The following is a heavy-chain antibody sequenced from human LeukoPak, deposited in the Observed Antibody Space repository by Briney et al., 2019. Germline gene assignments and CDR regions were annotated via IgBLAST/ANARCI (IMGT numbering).Heavy chain of an antibody. D-gene: IGHD3-9*01. CDR1: GFTFSNAW. J-gene: IGHJ4*02. CDR3: TTYLGASAAYYFDF. CDR2: LKSKTDGGTR. Sequence: GGSLRLSCAASGFTFSNAWMSWVRQAPGKGLEWVGHLKSKTDGGTRDYAAPVKGRFTISRGDSKNTLNLQMNSLKTEDTAVYYCTTYLGASAAYYFDFWGQGTLVTVSS. V-gene: IGHV3-15*01.